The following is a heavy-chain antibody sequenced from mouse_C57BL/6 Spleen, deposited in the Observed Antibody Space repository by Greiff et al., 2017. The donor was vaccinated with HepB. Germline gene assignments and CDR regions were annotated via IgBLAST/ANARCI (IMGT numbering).Heavy chain of an antibody. CDR2: IHPNSGST. Sequence: QVQLQQPGAELVKPGASVKLSCKASGYTFTSYWMHWVKQRPGQGLEWIGMIHPNSGSTNYNEKFKSKATLTVDKSSSTAYMQLSSLTSEDSAVYYCAREGYRGYFDVWGTGTTVTVSS. CDR3: AREGYRGYFDV. CDR1: GYTFTSYW. V-gene: IGHV1-64*01. J-gene: IGHJ1*03. D-gene: IGHD2-2*01.